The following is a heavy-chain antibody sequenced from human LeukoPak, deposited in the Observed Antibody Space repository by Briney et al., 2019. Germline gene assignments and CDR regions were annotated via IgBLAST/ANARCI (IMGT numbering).Heavy chain of an antibody. J-gene: IGHJ5*02. Sequence: PSETLSLTCTVSGGSISSGDYYWSWIRQPPGKGLEWIGYIYYSGSTYYNPSLKSRLTISVDTSKNQFSLRLSSVTAADTAVYFCARSAMVRENWFDPWGQGTLVTVSS. CDR2: IYYSGST. CDR3: ARSAMVRENWFDP. CDR1: GGSISSGDYY. V-gene: IGHV4-30-4*01. D-gene: IGHD3-10*01.